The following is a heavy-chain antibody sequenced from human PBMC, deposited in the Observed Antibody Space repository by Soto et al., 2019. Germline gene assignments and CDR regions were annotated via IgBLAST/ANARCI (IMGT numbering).Heavy chain of an antibody. CDR1: GGSISSYY. D-gene: IGHD1-7*01. V-gene: IGHV4-59*01. J-gene: IGHJ5*02. Sequence: SETLSLTCTVSGGSISSYYWSWIRQPPGKGLEWIGYIYYSGSTNYNPSLKSRVTISVDTSKNQFSLKLSSVTAADTAVYYCARCRGTSFDPWGQGTLVTVSS. CDR2: IYYSGST. CDR3: ARCRGTSFDP.